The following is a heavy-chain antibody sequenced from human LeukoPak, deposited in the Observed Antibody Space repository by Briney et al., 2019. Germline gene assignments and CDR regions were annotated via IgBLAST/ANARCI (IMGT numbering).Heavy chain of an antibody. D-gene: IGHD3-22*01. J-gene: IGHJ4*02. CDR2: ISYDGSNK. CDR1: GFTFSSYA. V-gene: IGHV3-30-3*01. CDR3: ARSYYDSSGYYYFDY. Sequence: GGSLRLSCAASGFTFSSYAMSWVRQAPGKGLEWVAVISYDGSNKYYADSVKGRFTISRDNSKNTLYLQMNSLRAEDTAVYYCARSYYDSSGYYYFDYWGQGTLVTVSS.